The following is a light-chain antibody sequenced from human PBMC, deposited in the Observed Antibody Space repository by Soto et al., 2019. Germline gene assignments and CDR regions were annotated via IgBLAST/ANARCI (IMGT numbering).Light chain of an antibody. V-gene: IGKV1-17*01. CDR3: LQHNNYPALT. J-gene: IGKJ4*01. CDR2: SAS. Sequence: DIQMTQSPSSLSASIGDRVTITCRASQGIRNDLAWYQQKPGEAPKRLIYSASRLQSGVPSRFSGSRSGTEFTLTISGLQPEDFATYYCLQHNNYPALTFGGGTTVDLK. CDR1: QGIRND.